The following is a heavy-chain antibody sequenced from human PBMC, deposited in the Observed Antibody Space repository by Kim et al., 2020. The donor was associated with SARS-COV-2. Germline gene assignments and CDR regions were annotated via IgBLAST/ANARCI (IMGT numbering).Heavy chain of an antibody. J-gene: IGHJ6*01. Sequence: GGSLRLSCTASGFTFSSYGMHWVRQAPGKGLEWVTVISYDASSKYFGDSVKGRFIISRDNSKNTLYLDMNSLRAEDTAVYYCAKPRVRYWVYPFHYGMD. V-gene: IGHV3-30*18. CDR2: ISYDASSK. D-gene: IGHD2-8*02. CDR1: GFTFSSYG. CDR3: AKPRVRYWVYPFHYGMD.